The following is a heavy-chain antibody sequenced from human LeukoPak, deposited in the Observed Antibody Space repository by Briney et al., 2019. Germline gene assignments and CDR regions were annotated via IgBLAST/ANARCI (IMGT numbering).Heavy chain of an antibody. Sequence: PSETLSLTCTVSGVSISSYYWSWIRQPAGKGLEWIGRIYTSGSTNYNPSLKSRVTMSVDTSNNQFSLKLSSVTAADTAVYYCASVSSQGSYYVDYAFNIWGQGTMVTVSS. CDR3: ASVSSQGSYYVDYAFNI. V-gene: IGHV4-4*07. D-gene: IGHD1-26*01. CDR2: IYTSGST. J-gene: IGHJ3*02. CDR1: GVSISSYY.